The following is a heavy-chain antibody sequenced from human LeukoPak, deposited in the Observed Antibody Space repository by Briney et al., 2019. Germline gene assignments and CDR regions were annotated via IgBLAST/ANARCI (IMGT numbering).Heavy chain of an antibody. CDR3: ARRRDGYNYVGKPENYFDY. V-gene: IGHV3-33*01. CDR2: IWYDGSNK. D-gene: IGHD5-24*01. CDR1: GFTFNKYG. J-gene: IGHJ4*02. Sequence: GGSLRLSCAASGFTFNKYGMNWVRQAPGKGLEWVAIIWYDGSNKYFAESVMGRFTISKDNSKNTVYLQMNSLRIEDTAVYYCARRRDGYNYVGKPENYFDYWGQGTLVTVPS.